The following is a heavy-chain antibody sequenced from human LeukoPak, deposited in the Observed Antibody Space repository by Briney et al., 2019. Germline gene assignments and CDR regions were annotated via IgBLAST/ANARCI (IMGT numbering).Heavy chain of an antibody. CDR2: IISSGAYI. J-gene: IGHJ5*02. CDR1: GFTFSTYT. D-gene: IGHD2-2*01. V-gene: IGHV3-21*01. Sequence: RPGGSLRLSCAASGFTFSTYTMNWVRQAPGKGLEWVSSIISSGAYISYADSVKGRFTISRDNAKNSLFLQMNSLRAEDTAVYYCTRDLGGYCSGTSCYLGWSDTWGQGTLVTVSS. CDR3: TRDLGGYCSGTSCYLGWSDT.